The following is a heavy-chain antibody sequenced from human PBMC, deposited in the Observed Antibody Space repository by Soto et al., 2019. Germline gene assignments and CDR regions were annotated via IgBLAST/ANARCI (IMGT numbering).Heavy chain of an antibody. Sequence: SETLSLTCTVSGGSIFSHLWSWIRQHQGKGLEWIGYVSHSRSTADNPSLKRRVTIPLNTSQNQVSLPLRSVTAADTAVYSGAREGHSIGDAFDIWGRGTKVTVS. J-gene: IGHJ3*02. CDR3: AREGHSIGDAFDI. V-gene: IGHV4-59*11. CDR1: GGSIFSHL. CDR2: VSHSRST.